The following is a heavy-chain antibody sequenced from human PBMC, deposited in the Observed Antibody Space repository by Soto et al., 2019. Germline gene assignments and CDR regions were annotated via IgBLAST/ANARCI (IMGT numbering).Heavy chain of an antibody. CDR1: GFTFSSYG. D-gene: IGHD6-13*01. CDR2: IWYDGSNK. J-gene: IGHJ4*02. CDR3: ARDLYQLVRFDY. V-gene: IGHV3-33*01. Sequence: QVQLVESGGGVVQPGRSLRLSCAASGFTFSSYGMHWVRQAPGKGLEWVAVIWYDGSNKYYADSVKGRFTISRDNSKNTLYLQMNSLRAEDTAVYYCARDLYQLVRFDYWGQGTLVTVSS.